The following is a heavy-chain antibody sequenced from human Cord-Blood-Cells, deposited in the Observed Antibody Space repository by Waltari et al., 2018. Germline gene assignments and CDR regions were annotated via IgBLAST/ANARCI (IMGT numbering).Heavy chain of an antibody. CDR2: INHSGST. Sequence: QVQLQQWGAGLLKPSETLSLTCAVYGGSFSGYYWSWIRQPPGKGLEWIGEINHSGSTNYHPSLKSRVTISVDTSKNQFSLKLSSVTAADTAVYYCARGSIKGSSSFDYWGQGTLVTVSS. D-gene: IGHD6-6*01. CDR1: GGSFSGYY. CDR3: ARGSIKGSSSFDY. J-gene: IGHJ4*02. V-gene: IGHV4-34*01.